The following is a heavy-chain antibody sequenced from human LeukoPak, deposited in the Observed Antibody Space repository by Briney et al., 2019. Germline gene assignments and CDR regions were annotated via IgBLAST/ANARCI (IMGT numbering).Heavy chain of an antibody. Sequence: ASVKVSCKAFGYTFTSNYMHWVRQAPGQGPEWMGVISPSGGSTTYAQKFQGRVTMTRNTSISTAYMELSSLRSEDTAVYYCARGTAYYYGSGSPDNWFDPWGQGTLVTVSS. V-gene: IGHV1-46*01. J-gene: IGHJ5*02. CDR2: ISPSGGST. CDR1: GYTFTSNY. D-gene: IGHD3-10*01. CDR3: ARGTAYYYGSGSPDNWFDP.